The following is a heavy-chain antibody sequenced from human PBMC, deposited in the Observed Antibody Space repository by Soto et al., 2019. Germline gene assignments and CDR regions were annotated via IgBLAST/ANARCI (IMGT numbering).Heavy chain of an antibody. CDR2: INQDGSEN. D-gene: IGHD3-16*01. Sequence: GGSLRLSCVASGFTFSSYWMSWVRQAPGKGLEWVANINQDGSENFYVDSVKGRFIISRDNAQNSLYLQMNSLRSEDTGVYYCARRGAGFGFWGQGTLVTVS. CDR1: GFTFSSYW. V-gene: IGHV3-7*01. CDR3: ARRGAGFGF. J-gene: IGHJ4*02.